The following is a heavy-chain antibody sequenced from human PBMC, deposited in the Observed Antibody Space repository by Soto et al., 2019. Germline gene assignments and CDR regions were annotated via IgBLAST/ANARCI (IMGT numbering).Heavy chain of an antibody. CDR1: GFTFSSYG. D-gene: IGHD1-26*01. J-gene: IGHJ6*02. CDR2: IWYDGSNK. CDR3: ARGPREESEYYYYYGMDV. V-gene: IGHV3-33*01. Sequence: QVQLVESGGGVVQPGRSLRLSCAASGFTFSSYGMHWVRQAPGKGLEWVAVIWYDGSNKYYADSVKGRFTISRDNSKNTLYLQMNSLRAEDTAVYYCARGPREESEYYYYYGMDVWGQGTTVTVSS.